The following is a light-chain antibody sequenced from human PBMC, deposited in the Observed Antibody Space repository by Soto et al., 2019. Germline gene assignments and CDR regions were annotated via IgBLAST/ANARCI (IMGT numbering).Light chain of an antibody. V-gene: IGKV1-16*02. CDR1: QGIRNY. Sequence: DIQMTQSPSSLSASVGDRVTLTCRASQGIRNYLAWFQQKPGKVPKSLIYAASNLQSGVPSKFSGSGSGTDFTLTISSLQPEDIAVYYCQQYDTYPFTFGGGTKVEIK. J-gene: IGKJ4*01. CDR3: QQYDTYPFT. CDR2: AAS.